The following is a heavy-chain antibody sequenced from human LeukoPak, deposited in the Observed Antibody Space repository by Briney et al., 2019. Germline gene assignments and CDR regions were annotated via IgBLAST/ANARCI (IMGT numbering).Heavy chain of an antibody. CDR2: IIPIVGTA. J-gene: IGHJ4*02. CDR1: GGTFSSYA. CDR3: ERIDYDASSAY. D-gene: IGHD3-3*01. Sequence: SVKVSCKASGGTFSSYAISWVRQAPGQGLEWMGGIIPIVGTANYAQEFQGRVTITADESTSTAYMELSSLRSEDTAVYYCERIDYDASSAYCGQGTLVTVSS. V-gene: IGHV1-69*13.